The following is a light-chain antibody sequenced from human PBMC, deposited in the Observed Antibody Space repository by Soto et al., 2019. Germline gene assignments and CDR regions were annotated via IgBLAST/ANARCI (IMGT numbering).Light chain of an antibody. V-gene: IGLV1-40*01. CDR3: QSYDSSLSGYV. CDR2: GNS. Sequence: QAVVTQPPSVSGAPGQRVAISCTGRSSNIGAGYDVHWYQQLPGTAPKLLSYGNSHRPSGVPDRFSGSKSGTSASLAITGLQAEDEADYYCQSYDSSLSGYVFGTGTKLTV. CDR1: SSNIGAGYD. J-gene: IGLJ1*01.